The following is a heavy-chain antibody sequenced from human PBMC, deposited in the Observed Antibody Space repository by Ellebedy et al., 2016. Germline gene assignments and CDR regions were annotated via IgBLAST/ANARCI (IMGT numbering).Heavy chain of an antibody. V-gene: IGHV3-11*01. CDR1: GFTFSGYY. Sequence: GGSLRLSCAASGFTFSGYYMSWFRQAPGKGPEWVSYISYSGDIMYYADSVKGRFTTSRDNAENSLYLQMNSLRAEDTAVYYCARVGVIAAAGASDYWGQGTLVTVSS. CDR2: ISYSGDIM. J-gene: IGHJ4*02. D-gene: IGHD6-13*01. CDR3: ARVGVIAAAGASDY.